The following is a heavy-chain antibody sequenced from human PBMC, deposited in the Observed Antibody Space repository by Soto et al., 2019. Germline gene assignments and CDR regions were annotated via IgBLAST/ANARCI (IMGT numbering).Heavy chain of an antibody. Sequence: ASVKVSCKASGYTFTTYNIHWVRQAPGQGLEWMGIINPRGGSASCAQKFQGRVTMTRDTSTNTVCMELSSLRSEDTAVYYCARDVSVIAVPGTFSYWGQGTLVTVSX. J-gene: IGHJ4*02. CDR1: GYTFTTYN. D-gene: IGHD6-19*01. CDR3: ARDVSVIAVPGTFSY. CDR2: INPRGGSA. V-gene: IGHV1-46*01.